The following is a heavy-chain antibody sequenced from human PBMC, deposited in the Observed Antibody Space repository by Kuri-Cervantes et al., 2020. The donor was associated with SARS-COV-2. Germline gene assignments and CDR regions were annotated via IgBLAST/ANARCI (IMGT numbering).Heavy chain of an antibody. J-gene: IGHJ6*03. Sequence: SQTLSLTCAEYVGSFGGYYCSWIRQPPGKGLEWIGEINHSGSTNYNPSLKSRVTISVDTSKNQFSLKLSSVTAADTAVYYCAREGIAAAGTSIYYYMDVWGKGTTVTVSS. D-gene: IGHD6-13*01. CDR3: AREGIAAAGTSIYYYMDV. CDR1: VGSFGGYY. V-gene: IGHV4-34*01. CDR2: INHSGST.